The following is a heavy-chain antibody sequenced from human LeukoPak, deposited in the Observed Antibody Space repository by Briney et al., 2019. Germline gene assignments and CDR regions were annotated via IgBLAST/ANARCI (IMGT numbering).Heavy chain of an antibody. CDR3: ARTSGYSSGFEFDY. CDR2: IYYSGST. D-gene: IGHD6-19*01. Sequence: NPSETLSLTCTVSGGSISSYYWSWIRQPSGKGLEWIGYIYYSGSTNYNPSLKSRVTISVDTPKNQFSLKLSSVTAADTAVYYCARTSGYSSGFEFDYWGQGTLVTVSS. CDR1: GGSISSYY. V-gene: IGHV4-59*08. J-gene: IGHJ4*02.